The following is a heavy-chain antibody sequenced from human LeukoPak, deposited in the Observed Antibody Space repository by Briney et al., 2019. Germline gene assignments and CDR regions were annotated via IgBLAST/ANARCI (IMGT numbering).Heavy chain of an antibody. V-gene: IGHV4-59*12. CDR3: ARDFGIAARPRDY. CDR1: GGSISSYY. Sequence: SETLSLTCTVSGGSISSYYWNWIRQPPGKGLEWIGYIYYSGSTNYNPSLKSRVTISVDTSKNQFSLKLSSVTAADTAVYYCARDFGIAARPRDYWGQGTLVTVSS. J-gene: IGHJ4*02. CDR2: IYYSGST. D-gene: IGHD6-6*01.